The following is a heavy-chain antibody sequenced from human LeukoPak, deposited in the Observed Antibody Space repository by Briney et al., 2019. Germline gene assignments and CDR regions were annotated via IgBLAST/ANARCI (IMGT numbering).Heavy chain of an antibody. CDR1: GFSFSNYG. CDR3: AKDNWNGEYYFDY. Sequence: PGGSLRLSCAASGFSFSNYGMNWVRQAPGKGLEWVSGITGHGDTTYYADSVKGRFTISRDNSRNTVYLQMNSLRAEDTAVYYCAKDNWNGEYYFDYWGQGTLVTVSS. J-gene: IGHJ4*02. CDR2: ITGHGDTT. D-gene: IGHD1-20*01. V-gene: IGHV3-23*01.